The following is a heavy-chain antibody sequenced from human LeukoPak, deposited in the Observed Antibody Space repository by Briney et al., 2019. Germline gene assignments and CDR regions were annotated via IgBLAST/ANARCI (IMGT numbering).Heavy chain of an antibody. Sequence: GGSLRLSCAASGFTFTSYWMHWVRQPPGKGLVWVSRVEHDGSRTAYADSVTGRFTISRDNARNMVYLQMNSLRAEDTAVYYCATDLGWGQGTLVTVSS. D-gene: IGHD4-17*01. CDR2: VEHDGSRT. V-gene: IGHV3-74*01. J-gene: IGHJ4*02. CDR1: GFTFTSYW. CDR3: ATDLG.